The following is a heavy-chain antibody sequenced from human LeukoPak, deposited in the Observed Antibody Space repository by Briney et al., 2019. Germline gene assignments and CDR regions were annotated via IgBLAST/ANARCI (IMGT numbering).Heavy chain of an antibody. CDR3: ARAGVRGSGRLSPSYYYMDV. CDR2: MNPNSGNT. Sequence: GASVKVSCKASGYTFTSYDINWVRQATGQGLEWMGWMNPNSGNTGYAQKLQGRVTMTRNTSISTAYMELSSLRSEDTAVYYCARAGVRGSGRLSPSYYYMDVWGKGTTVTISS. D-gene: IGHD3-10*01. J-gene: IGHJ6*03. CDR1: GYTFTSYD. V-gene: IGHV1-8*01.